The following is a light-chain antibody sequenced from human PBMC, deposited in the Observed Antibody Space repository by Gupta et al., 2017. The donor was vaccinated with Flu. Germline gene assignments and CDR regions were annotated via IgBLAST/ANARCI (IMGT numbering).Light chain of an antibody. CDR1: SGSIASTF. CDR3: QSYNSDNHGAV. CDR2: EDN. V-gene: IGLV6-57*01. Sequence: NFMLTQPHSVSESPGKTVTISCTRSSGSIASTFVQWYQQRPGSSPTTVIYEDNRRPSGVPDRFSGSIDSSSNSASLTISGLKTEDEAEYYCQSYNSDNHGAVLGGGTKLTVL. J-gene: IGLJ2*01.